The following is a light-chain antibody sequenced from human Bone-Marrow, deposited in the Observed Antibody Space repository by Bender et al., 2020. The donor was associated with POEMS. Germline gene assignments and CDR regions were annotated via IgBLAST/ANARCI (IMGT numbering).Light chain of an antibody. CDR2: DVS. CDR1: SSDVGTYNL. J-gene: IGLJ1*01. CDR3: CSYAGSYTFV. Sequence: QSALTQPASVSGSPGQSITISCTGTSSDVGTYNLVSWYQQRPGKAPKLIIYDVSKRPSGVSTRLSGSKSGSTASLTISGLQTEDEADYYCCSYAGSYTFVFGTGTKVTVL. V-gene: IGLV2-23*02.